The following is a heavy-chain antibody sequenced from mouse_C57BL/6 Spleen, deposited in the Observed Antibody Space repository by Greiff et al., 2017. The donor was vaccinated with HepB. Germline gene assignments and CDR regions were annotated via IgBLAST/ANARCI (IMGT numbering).Heavy chain of an antibody. CDR2: IYPGDGDT. CDR1: GYAFSSSW. Sequence: VKLMESGPELVKPGASVKISCKASGYAFSSSWMNWVKQRPGKGLEWIGRIYPGDGDTNYNGKFKGKATLTADKSSSTAYMQLSSLTSEDSAVYFCARRVTTVAPFDYWGQGTTLTVSS. D-gene: IGHD1-1*01. J-gene: IGHJ2*01. CDR3: ARRVTTVAPFDY. V-gene: IGHV1-82*01.